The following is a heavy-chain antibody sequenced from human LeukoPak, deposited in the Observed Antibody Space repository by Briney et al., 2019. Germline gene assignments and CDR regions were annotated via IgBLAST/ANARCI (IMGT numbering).Heavy chain of an antibody. CDR3: ARGPKGIYDSSGYYYECY. CDR2: ISESGDST. CDR1: GFSFKSYA. V-gene: IGHV3-23*01. Sequence: GGSLRLSCAASGFSFKSYAMNWVRQAPGKGLEWVSSISESGDSTHYADSVKGRFTISRDNSLNTLYLQMNSLRAEDTAVYYCARGPKGIYDSSGYYYECYWGQGTLVTVSS. J-gene: IGHJ4*02. D-gene: IGHD3-22*01.